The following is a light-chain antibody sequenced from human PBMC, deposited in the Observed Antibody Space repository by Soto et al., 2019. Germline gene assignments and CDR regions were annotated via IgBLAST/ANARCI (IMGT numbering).Light chain of an antibody. CDR1: QTISGS. CDR2: KAS. J-gene: IGKJ1*01. Sequence: DIQMTQSPSTLSASVGDRVTITCRASQTISGSLAWYQQKPGRAPKVLIYKASSLQSGVPSRFSGSGSGTEFTLTISSLQPDDFATYYCQQYNTYPWTFGQGTKVEIK. CDR3: QQYNTYPWT. V-gene: IGKV1-5*03.